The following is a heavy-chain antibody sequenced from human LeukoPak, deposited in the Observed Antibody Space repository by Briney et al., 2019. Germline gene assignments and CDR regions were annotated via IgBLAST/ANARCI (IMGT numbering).Heavy chain of an antibody. Sequence: GGSLRLSCAASGFTFSSYSMNWVRQAPGKGLEWVSSISSSSSYIYYADSVKGRFTISRDNAKNSLYLQMNSLRAEDTAVYYCARDVGATTRGAFDYWGQGTLITVSS. V-gene: IGHV3-21*01. J-gene: IGHJ4*02. CDR1: GFTFSSYS. CDR2: ISSSSSYI. CDR3: ARDVGATTRGAFDY. D-gene: IGHD1-26*01.